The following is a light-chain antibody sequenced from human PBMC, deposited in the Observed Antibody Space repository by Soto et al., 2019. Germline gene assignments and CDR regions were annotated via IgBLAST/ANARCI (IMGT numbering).Light chain of an antibody. Sequence: EIVLTQSPATLSLSPGERATLSCRASQSVSSYLAWYQQKPGQAPRLLIHDASNRATGIPPRFSGSESGTDFTLTISGLEPEDFAVYYCQQRSNWQALTFGGGTQVEIK. J-gene: IGKJ4*01. CDR1: QSVSSY. V-gene: IGKV3-11*01. CDR3: QQRSNWQALT. CDR2: DAS.